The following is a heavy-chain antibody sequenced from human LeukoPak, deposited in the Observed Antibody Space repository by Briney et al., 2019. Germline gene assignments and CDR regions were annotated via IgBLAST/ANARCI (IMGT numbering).Heavy chain of an antibody. J-gene: IGHJ4*02. D-gene: IGHD1-26*01. V-gene: IGHV4-34*01. CDR2: INHSGST. CDR1: GGSFSGYY. CDR3: ARTIVGPGTSYFDQ. Sequence: PSETLSLTCAVYGGSFSGYYWSWIRQPPGKGLEWIGEINHSGSTNYNPSLKSRVTISVDTSKNQFSLQLTSVTAADTAIYYCARTIVGPGTSYFDQWGQGTLVTVSS.